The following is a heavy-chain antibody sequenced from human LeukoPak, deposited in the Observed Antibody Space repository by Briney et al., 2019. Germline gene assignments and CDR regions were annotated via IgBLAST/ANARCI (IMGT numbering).Heavy chain of an antibody. CDR2: IIHSGST. CDR1: GGSFSGYY. CDR3: ARPSNYYYYYMYV. J-gene: IGHJ6*03. Sequence: PSETLSLTCAVYGGSFSGYYWSWIRQPPGKGLEWIGEIIHSGSTNYNPSLKSRVTISVDTSKNHFPLKLRSVTAADTPVNYCARPSNYYYYYMYVWGKGPTVTVS. V-gene: IGHV4-34*12.